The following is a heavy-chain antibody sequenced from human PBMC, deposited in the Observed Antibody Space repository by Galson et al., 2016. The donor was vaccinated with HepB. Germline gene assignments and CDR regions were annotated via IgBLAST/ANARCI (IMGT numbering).Heavy chain of an antibody. CDR3: ARSLYYDFWGGQKGRFDP. Sequence: QSGAEVKKPGESLRISCDVSGYSFTTYWISWVRQMPGKGLEWMGIIYPGDSDTRYSPSFQGQVTISADKSIDTAYLQWSSLKASDTAMYYCARSLYYDFWGGQKGRFDPGGQGTLVTVSS. CDR2: IYPGDSDT. CDR1: GYSFTTYW. J-gene: IGHJ5*02. V-gene: IGHV5-51*01. D-gene: IGHD3-3*01.